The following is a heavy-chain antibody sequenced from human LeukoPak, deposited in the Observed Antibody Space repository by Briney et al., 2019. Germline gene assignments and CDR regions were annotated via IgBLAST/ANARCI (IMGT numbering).Heavy chain of an antibody. D-gene: IGHD6-13*01. J-gene: IGHJ4*02. CDR1: GFTFSGSA. CDR2: IRSKANSYAT. CDR3: TRHSSWYGY. Sequence: SGGSLKLSCAASGFTFSGSAMHWVRQASGKGLDWVGRIRSKANSYATAYAASVKGRFTISRDDSKNTAYLQMTSLKTEDTAVYYCTRHSSWYGYWGQGTLVTVSS. V-gene: IGHV3-73*01.